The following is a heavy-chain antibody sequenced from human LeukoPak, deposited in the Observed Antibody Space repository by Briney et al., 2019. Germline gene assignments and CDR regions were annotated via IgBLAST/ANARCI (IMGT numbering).Heavy chain of an antibody. Sequence: VASVKVSCKASGYTFTGYYMHWVRQAPGQGLEWMGWINPNSGGTNYAQKFQGRVTMTRDTSISTAYMELSGLRSDDTAVYYCARVRYYYGPGSYYSIDYWGQGTLVTVSS. CDR2: INPNSGGT. V-gene: IGHV1-2*02. CDR3: ARVRYYYGPGSYYSIDY. CDR1: GYTFTGYY. J-gene: IGHJ4*02. D-gene: IGHD3-10*01.